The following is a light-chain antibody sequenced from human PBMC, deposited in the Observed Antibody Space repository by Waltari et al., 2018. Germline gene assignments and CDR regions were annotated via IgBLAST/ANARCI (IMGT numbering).Light chain of an antibody. CDR2: EGS. Sequence: QSALTQPASVSGSPGQSITVSCTGTSSDVGSYNLGSWYQQHPGKAPKLMIYEGSKRPSGVSNRFSGSKSGNTASLTISGLQAEDEADYYCCSYAGSSTLLFGGGTKVTVL. J-gene: IGLJ2*01. CDR1: SSDVGSYNL. V-gene: IGLV2-23*01. CDR3: CSYAGSSTLL.